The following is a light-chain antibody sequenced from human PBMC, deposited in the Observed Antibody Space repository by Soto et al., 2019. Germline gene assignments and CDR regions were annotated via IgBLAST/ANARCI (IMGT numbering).Light chain of an antibody. J-gene: IGKJ2*01. CDR2: GAS. V-gene: IGKV3-20*01. Sequence: EIVLTQSPGTLSLSPGERATLSCRASQSVSSSYLAWYQQKPGQAPRLLIYGASSRATGIPDRFSGSGSGTDFTLTISILEPEDLAAYYCQQYGSSPLYTFGQGTKLEIK. CDR1: QSVSSSY. CDR3: QQYGSSPLYT.